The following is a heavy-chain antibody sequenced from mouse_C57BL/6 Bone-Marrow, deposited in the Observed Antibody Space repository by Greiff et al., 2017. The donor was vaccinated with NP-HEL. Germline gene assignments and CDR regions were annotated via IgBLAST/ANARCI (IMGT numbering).Heavy chain of an antibody. D-gene: IGHD2-1*01. V-gene: IGHV1-20*01. J-gene: IGHJ2*01. CDR1: GYSFTGYF. Sequence: LVESGPELVKPGDSVKISCKASGYSFTGYFMNWVMQSHGKSLEWIGRINPYNGDTFYNQKFKGKATLTVDKSSSTAHMGLRSLTSEDSAVYYCARSKSIYYGNPYYCDYWGQGTTLTVSS. CDR3: ARSKSIYYGNPYYCDY. CDR2: INPYNGDT.